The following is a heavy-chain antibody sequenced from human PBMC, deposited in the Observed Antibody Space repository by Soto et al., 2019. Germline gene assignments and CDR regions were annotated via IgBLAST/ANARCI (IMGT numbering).Heavy chain of an antibody. CDR3: ARTFSPPTTTMDY. V-gene: IGHV3-48*01. Sequence: EVQLVESGGGLVQPGGSLRLSCAASGFSFSSSSMNWVRQAPGKGLEWVSYISSSRSTIYYADSVKGRFTISRDNAKNSLYLQMNGLRAEDTAVYYCARTFSPPTTTMDYWGQGTLVTVSS. CDR2: ISSSRSTI. J-gene: IGHJ4*02. CDR1: GFSFSSSS. D-gene: IGHD1-26*01.